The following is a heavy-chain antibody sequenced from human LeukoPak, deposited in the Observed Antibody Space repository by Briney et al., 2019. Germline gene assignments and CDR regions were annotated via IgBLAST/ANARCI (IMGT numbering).Heavy chain of an antibody. J-gene: IGHJ4*02. CDR1: GYTFTSYD. Sequence: ASVKVSCKASGYTFTSYDINWVRQATGQGLEWMGCMNPNSGNTGYAQKFQGRVTMTRNTSISTAYMELSSLRSEDTAVYHCARGGPGAYSSSSDFDYWGQGTLVTVSS. D-gene: IGHD6-6*01. CDR3: ARGGPGAYSSSSDFDY. V-gene: IGHV1-8*01. CDR2: MNPNSGNT.